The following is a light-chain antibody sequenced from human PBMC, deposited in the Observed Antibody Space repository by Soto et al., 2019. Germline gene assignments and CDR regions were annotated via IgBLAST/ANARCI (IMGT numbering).Light chain of an antibody. Sequence: VLLTESPGTQALTPGAMPTLXXRHGXSISGNYLAWYQQKCGQAPRLLXXGASSRDTGIPDRFSGSGSGTDFTLTISRLEPEDFAVYYCQQYGSSPGLFAFGPGTKVDIK. CDR2: GAS. J-gene: IGKJ3*01. CDR1: XSISGNY. V-gene: IGKV3-20*01. CDR3: QQYGSSPGLFA.